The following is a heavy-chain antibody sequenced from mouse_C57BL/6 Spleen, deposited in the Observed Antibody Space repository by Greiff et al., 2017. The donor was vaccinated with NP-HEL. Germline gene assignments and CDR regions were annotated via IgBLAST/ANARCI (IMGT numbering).Heavy chain of an antibody. D-gene: IGHD4-1*01. Sequence: VMLVESGPGLVAPSQSLSITCTVSGFSLTSYGVSWVRQPPGKGLEWLGVIWGDGSTNYHSALISRLSISTDNSKSQVFLKLNSLQTDDTATYYCAKGLTGTRVYAMDYWGQGTSVTVSS. CDR3: AKGLTGTRVYAMDY. V-gene: IGHV2-3*01. CDR2: IWGDGST. J-gene: IGHJ4*01. CDR1: GFSLTSYG.